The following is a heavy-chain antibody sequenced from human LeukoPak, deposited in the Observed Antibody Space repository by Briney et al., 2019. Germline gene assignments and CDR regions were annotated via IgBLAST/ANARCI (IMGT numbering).Heavy chain of an antibody. CDR1: GFTFDDYA. CDR3: ARDSFYSSGRSYYYYYMDV. CDR2: ISWNSGSI. V-gene: IGHV3-9*01. J-gene: IGHJ6*03. Sequence: PGRSLRLSCAASGFTFDDYAMHWVRQAPGKGLEWVSGISWNSGSIGYADSVKGRFTISRDNSKNTLYLQMNSLRAEDTAVYYCARDSFYSSGRSYYYYYMDVWGKGTTVTVSS. D-gene: IGHD6-19*01.